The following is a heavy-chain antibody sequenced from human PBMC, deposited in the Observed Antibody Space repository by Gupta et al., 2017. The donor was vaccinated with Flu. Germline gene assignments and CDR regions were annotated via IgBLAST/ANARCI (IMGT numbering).Heavy chain of an antibody. CDR2: ISSSGSTI. D-gene: IGHD2-2*01. CDR1: SSYE. V-gene: IGHV3-48*03. CDR3: ARSVPMVPAAIWDY. J-gene: IGHJ4*02. Sequence: SSYEMNWVRQAPGKGLEWVSYISSSGSTIYYADSVKGRFTISRDNAKNSLYLQMNSLRAEDTAVYYCARSVPMVPAAIWDYWGQGTLVTVSS.